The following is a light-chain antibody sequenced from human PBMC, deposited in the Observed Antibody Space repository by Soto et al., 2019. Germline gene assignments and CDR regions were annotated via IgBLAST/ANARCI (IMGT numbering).Light chain of an antibody. CDR1: QNIERW. CDR3: QKLKSATWT. V-gene: IGKV1-5*01. J-gene: IGKJ1*01. Sequence: DIRMTQSPSTLSASFGERVTITCLASQNIERWLAWYQQKPGKAPKLLLYDVSSLESGVPSRFSGSGSGTEFILTINGLHPEDFATYFCQKLKSATWTFGQETKLESK. CDR2: DVS.